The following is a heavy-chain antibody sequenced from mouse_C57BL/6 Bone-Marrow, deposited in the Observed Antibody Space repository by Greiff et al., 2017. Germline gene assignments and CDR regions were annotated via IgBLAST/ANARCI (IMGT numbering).Heavy chain of an antibody. CDR1: GFSFNTYA. J-gene: IGHJ3*01. CDR3: VRFDHGGFAY. V-gene: IGHV10-1*01. CDR2: IRSKSNNYAT. Sequence: DAGGGLVQPKGSLKLSCAASGFSFNTYAMNWVRQAPGKGLEWVARIRSKSNNYATYYADSVKDRFTISRDDSESMLYLQMNNLKTEDTAMYYCVRFDHGGFAYWGQGTLVTVSA.